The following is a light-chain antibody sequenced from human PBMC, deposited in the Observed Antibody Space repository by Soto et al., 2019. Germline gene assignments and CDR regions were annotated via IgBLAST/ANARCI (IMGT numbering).Light chain of an antibody. CDR2: GAS. V-gene: IGKV3-20*01. Sequence: IVLTQSPGTLSLSPGERATLSCRASQSVSSSYLAWYQHKPGQAPRLLIYGASSRAPGIPDRFSGSGSGTDFTLTIIRLEPEDFALYYCHQYHSSPPWTFGQGTRVEI. CDR3: HQYHSSPPWT. J-gene: IGKJ1*01. CDR1: QSVSSSY.